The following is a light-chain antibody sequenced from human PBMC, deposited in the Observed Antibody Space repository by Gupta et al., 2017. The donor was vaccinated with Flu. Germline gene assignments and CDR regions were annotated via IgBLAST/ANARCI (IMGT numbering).Light chain of an antibody. CDR3: GTWDSSLSAGV. Sequence: QSVLTQPPSVSAAPGQQVTISCSGSSSNIGNNYVSWYQQLPGTAPNLLIYENNKRPSGIPDRFSGSKSGTSATLGITGLQTGDEADYYCGTWDSSLSAGVFGGGTKLTVL. J-gene: IGLJ3*02. CDR1: SSNIGNNY. V-gene: IGLV1-51*02. CDR2: ENN.